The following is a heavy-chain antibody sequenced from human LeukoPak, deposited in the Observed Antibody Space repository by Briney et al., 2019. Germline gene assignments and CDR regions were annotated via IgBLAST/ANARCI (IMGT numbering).Heavy chain of an antibody. CDR1: GFTFSSYS. Sequence: GGSLRLSCAASGFTFSSYSMNWVRQAPGKGLEWVSYISSSSSTIYYADSVKGRFTISRDNAKNSLYLQMNSLRAEDTAVYYCARIRFPTYYDFWSGHYYYYYMDVWGKGTTVTVSS. CDR2: ISSSSSTI. CDR3: ARIRFPTYYDFWSGHYYYYYMDV. J-gene: IGHJ6*03. V-gene: IGHV3-48*01. D-gene: IGHD3-3*01.